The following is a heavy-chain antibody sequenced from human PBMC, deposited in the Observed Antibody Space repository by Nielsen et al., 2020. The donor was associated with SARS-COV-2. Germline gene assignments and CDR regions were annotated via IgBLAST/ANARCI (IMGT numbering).Heavy chain of an antibody. J-gene: IGHJ6*02. D-gene: IGHD1-14*01. CDR3: ARGHNLPPGYYYYYGMDV. Sequence: SETLSLTCAVYGGSFSGYYWSWIRQPPGKGLEWIGEINHSGSTNYNPSLKSRVTISVDTSKNQFSLKLSSVTAADTAVYYCARGHNLPPGYYYYYGMDVWGQGTTVTVSS. CDR1: GGSFSGYY. V-gene: IGHV4-34*01. CDR2: INHSGST.